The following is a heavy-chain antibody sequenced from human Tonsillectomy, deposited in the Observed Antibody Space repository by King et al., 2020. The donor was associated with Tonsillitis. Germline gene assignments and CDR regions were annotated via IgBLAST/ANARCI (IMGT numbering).Heavy chain of an antibody. CDR1: GGSISTYY. V-gene: IGHV4-59*01. CDR3: ARARGKQLGLFDY. J-gene: IGHJ4*02. CDR2: IYYSGST. Sequence: QLQESGPGLVKPSETLSLTCTVSGGSISTYYWSWIRQPPGKGLEWIGYIYYSGSTNYNPSLKSRVTISVDTSKNQFSLKLTSVTAAATAVYYCARARGKQLGLFDYWGQGTLVTVSS. D-gene: IGHD6-6*01.